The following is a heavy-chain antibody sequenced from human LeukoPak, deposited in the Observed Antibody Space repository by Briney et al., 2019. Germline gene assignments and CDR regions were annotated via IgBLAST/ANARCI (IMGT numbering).Heavy chain of an antibody. CDR2: IYRGGAR. D-gene: IGHD2-15*01. CDR3: ARDQGGRGDY. CDR1: GSIGIDGY. Sequence: PAGSLRLSCAVSGSIGIDGYMSWVRQAPGKGLEWLSVIYRGGARYYSDSVKGRFTISRDNAKNPLYLQMNSLRAEDTAVYYCARDQGGRGDYWGQGTLVTVSS. V-gene: IGHV3-66*01. J-gene: IGHJ4*02.